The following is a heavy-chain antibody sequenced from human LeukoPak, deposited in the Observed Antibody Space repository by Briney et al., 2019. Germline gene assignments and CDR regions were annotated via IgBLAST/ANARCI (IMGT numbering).Heavy chain of an antibody. CDR1: GFTFSNAW. V-gene: IGHV3-9*01. CDR3: AKDSQWLVPAGAFDI. CDR2: ISWNSGSI. D-gene: IGHD6-19*01. Sequence: GGSLRLSCAASGFTFSNAWMSWVRQAPGKGLEWVSGISWNSGSIGYADSVKGRFTISRDNAKNSLYLQMNSLRAEDTALYYCAKDSQWLVPAGAFDIWGQGTMVTVSS. J-gene: IGHJ3*02.